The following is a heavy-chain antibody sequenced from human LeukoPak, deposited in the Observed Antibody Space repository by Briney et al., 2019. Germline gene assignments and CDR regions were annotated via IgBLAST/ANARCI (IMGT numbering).Heavy chain of an antibody. CDR1: GFTFDDYA. D-gene: IGHD2-8*01. CDR3: ATLYAGSTDY. Sequence: GGSLRLSCAASGFTFDDYAMHRVRQAPGKGLEWVSGISWNSGSIGYADSVKGRFTISRDNAKNTLYLQMNSLRAEDTAVYYCATLYAGSTDYWGRGTLVTVSS. CDR2: ISWNSGSI. V-gene: IGHV3-9*01. J-gene: IGHJ4*02.